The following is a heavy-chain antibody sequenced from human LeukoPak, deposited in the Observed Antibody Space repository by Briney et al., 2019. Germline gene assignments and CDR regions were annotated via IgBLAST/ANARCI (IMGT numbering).Heavy chain of an antibody. CDR3: ARHSDSPNYPDTDSFDL. CDR1: GFSISNYY. Sequence: GGSLRLSCAASGFSISNYYMFWARQAPGKGLEWVSVIYANGNTYYANSVKGRFTISRDNSENTLYLQMNSLRVGDTAVYYCARHSDSPNYPDTDSFDLWGQGTTVTVS. V-gene: IGHV3-53*01. J-gene: IGHJ3*01. CDR2: IYANGNT. D-gene: IGHD3-22*01.